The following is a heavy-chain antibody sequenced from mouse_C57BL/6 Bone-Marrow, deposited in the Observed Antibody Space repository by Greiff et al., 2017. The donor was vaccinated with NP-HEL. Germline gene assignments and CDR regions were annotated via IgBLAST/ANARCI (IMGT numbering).Heavy chain of an antibody. V-gene: IGHV15-2*01. CDR3: ARRDYCGSDYAMDY. CDR1: DSDVFPIAY. CDR2: ILPSIGRT. D-gene: IGHD1-1*01. J-gene: IGHJ4*01. Sequence: QVQLQQSGSELRSPGSSVKLSCKDFDSDVFPIAYMSWVRQKPGHGFEWIGGILPSIGRTIYGEKFEDKATLDADTLYNTAYLERNSLTSVESAIYYSARRDYCGSDYAMDYWGQGTSVTVSS.